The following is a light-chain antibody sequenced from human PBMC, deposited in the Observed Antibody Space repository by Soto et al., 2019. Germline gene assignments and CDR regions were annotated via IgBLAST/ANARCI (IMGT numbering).Light chain of an antibody. Sequence: DIGVTHSPLSLPITPVEPTSISCRSSQSLLHSNGYNYLDWYLQKPGQSPQLXIYLGSNRSSGVPDRFSGSRSGTDFALEISRVEDKYVGGYDCMQGTHWPLTFGQGTRLEI. CDR3: MQGTHWPLT. J-gene: IGKJ5*01. CDR2: LGS. CDR1: QSLLHSNGYNY. V-gene: IGKV2-28*01.